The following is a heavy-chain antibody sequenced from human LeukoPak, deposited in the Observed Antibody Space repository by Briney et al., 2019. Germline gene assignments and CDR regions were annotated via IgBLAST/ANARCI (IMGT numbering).Heavy chain of an antibody. CDR1: GYTFTSYY. V-gene: IGHV1-2*02. Sequence: ASVKVSCKASGYTFTSYYMHWVRQAPGQGLEWMGWINPNSGGTNYAQKFQGRVTMTRDTSISTAYMELSRLRSDDTAVYYCARIDGGYSPIDYWGQGTLVTVSS. CDR3: ARIDGGYSPIDY. CDR2: INPNSGGT. D-gene: IGHD4-17*01. J-gene: IGHJ4*02.